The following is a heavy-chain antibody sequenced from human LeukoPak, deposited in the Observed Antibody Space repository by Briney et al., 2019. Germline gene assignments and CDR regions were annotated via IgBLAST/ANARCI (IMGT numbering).Heavy chain of an antibody. Sequence: PSETLSLTCTVSGGSISSYYWSWIRQPAGKGLEWIGRIYSSGSTNYNASLKSRVSMSVDTSKNQFSLKLSSVTAADTAVFYCARENSGSYREFDYWGQGTLVTVSS. CDR3: ARENSGSYREFDY. V-gene: IGHV4-4*07. J-gene: IGHJ4*02. CDR1: GGSISSYY. CDR2: IYSSGST. D-gene: IGHD1-26*01.